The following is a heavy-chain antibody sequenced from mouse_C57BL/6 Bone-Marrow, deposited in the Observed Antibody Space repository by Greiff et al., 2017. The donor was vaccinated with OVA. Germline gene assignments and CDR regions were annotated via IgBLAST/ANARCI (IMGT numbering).Heavy chain of an antibody. Sequence: VKLVESGAELVRPGASVTLSCKASGYTFTDYEMHWVKQTPVHGLEWIGAIDPETGGTAYNQKFKGKAILTADKSSSTAYMELRSLTSEDSAVYYCTRSAGSSYGWYFDVWGTGTTVTVSS. J-gene: IGHJ1*03. CDR1: GYTFTDYE. D-gene: IGHD1-1*01. V-gene: IGHV1-15*01. CDR2: IDPETGGT. CDR3: TRSAGSSYGWYFDV.